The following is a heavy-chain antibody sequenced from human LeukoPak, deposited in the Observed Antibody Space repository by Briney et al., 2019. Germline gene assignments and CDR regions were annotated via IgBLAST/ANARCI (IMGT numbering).Heavy chain of an antibody. CDR3: AKGDLYCSSTSCTTIPPYYYYGMDV. CDR2: IKSKTDGGTT. V-gene: IGHV3-15*01. Sequence: GGSLRLSCAASGFTFSNAWMSWVRQAPGKGLEWVGRIKSKTDGGTTDYAAPVKGRFTISRDNSKNTLYLQMNSLRAEDTAVYYCAKGDLYCSSTSCTTIPPYYYYGMDVWGQGTTVTVSS. D-gene: IGHD2-2*01. J-gene: IGHJ6*02. CDR1: GFTFSNAW.